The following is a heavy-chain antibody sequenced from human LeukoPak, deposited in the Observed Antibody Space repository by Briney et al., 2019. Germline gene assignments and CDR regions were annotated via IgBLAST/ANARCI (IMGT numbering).Heavy chain of an antibody. CDR2: TYYRSKWYN. J-gene: IGHJ4*02. CDR1: GYSVSRNSAA. CDR3: ARAEGYFDY. Sequence: SQTLSLTCSISGYSVSRNSAAWNRIRQSQSRGLEWLGRTYYRSKWYNDYAVSVKSRITINPDTSKNQFSLQLNSVTPEDTAVYDCARAEGYFDYWGQGTLVTVSS. V-gene: IGHV6-1*01.